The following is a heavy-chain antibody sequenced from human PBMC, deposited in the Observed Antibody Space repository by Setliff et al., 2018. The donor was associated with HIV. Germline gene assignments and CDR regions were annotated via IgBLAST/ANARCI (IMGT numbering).Heavy chain of an antibody. J-gene: IGHJ6*03. CDR3: ARTESGFCSSSSCLRYMDV. CDR2: IHHSGTT. D-gene: IGHD2-2*01. V-gene: IGHV4-59*01. CDR1: GGSLSSYY. Sequence: SETLSLTCSVFGGSLSSYYWSWIRQPPGKGLEWIGYIHHSGTTNYNPSLKSRVTMSADTSKKEFSLRLSSVTAADTAVYYCARTESGFCSSSSCLRYMDVWGKGTTVTVSS.